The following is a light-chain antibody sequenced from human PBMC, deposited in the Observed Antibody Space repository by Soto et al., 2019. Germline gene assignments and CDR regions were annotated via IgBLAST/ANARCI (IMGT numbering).Light chain of an antibody. CDR1: QAISNY. CDR2: GAK. Sequence: DIQMTQSPSFLSASVGDRVTITCRASQAISNYLNWYQQKPGKAPNLLIFGAKTLQSGVPSRFSGSGYGTEFRLTISSLQPGDFATYYCQQTYSPPFTFGQGTSLELK. CDR3: QQTYSPPFT. J-gene: IGKJ2*01. V-gene: IGKV1-39*01.